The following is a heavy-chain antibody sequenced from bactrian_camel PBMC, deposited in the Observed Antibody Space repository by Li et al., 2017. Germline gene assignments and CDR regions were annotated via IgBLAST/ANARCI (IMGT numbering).Heavy chain of an antibody. CDR3: AVQFLEASCARVHAIDD. CDR2: IRPGATTT. V-gene: IGHV3S56*01. J-gene: IGHJ4*01. CDR1: GRTDGSSC. D-gene: IGHD4*01. Sequence: QVQLVESGGGSVQAGGSLRLSCTSSGRTDGSSCMGWFRQVPGKEREGVASIRPGATTTAYASSVRDRFVISLDTATDTVYLQMNSLRPEDTAMYYCAVQFLEASCARVHAIDDWGQGTQVTVS.